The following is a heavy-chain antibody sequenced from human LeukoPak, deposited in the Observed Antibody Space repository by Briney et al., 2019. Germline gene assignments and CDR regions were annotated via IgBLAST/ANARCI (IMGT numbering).Heavy chain of an antibody. V-gene: IGHV4-30-4*01. CDR1: GGSISSGDYY. D-gene: IGHD3-16*02. Sequence: PSETLSLTCTVSGGSISSGDYYWSWIRQPPGKGLEWIGYIYYSGSTYYNPSLKSRVTISVDTSKNQFSLKLSSVTAADTAVYYCARVVHDYVWGSYRFDYWGQGTLVTVSS. CDR3: ARVVHDYVWGSYRFDY. J-gene: IGHJ4*02. CDR2: IYYSGST.